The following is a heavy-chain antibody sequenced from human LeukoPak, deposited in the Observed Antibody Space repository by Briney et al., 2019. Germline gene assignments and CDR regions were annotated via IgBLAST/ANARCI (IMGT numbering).Heavy chain of an antibody. CDR3: AKVSDRDSSGYFWGFEY. D-gene: IGHD3-22*01. J-gene: IGHJ4*02. CDR1: GGSISSYY. Sequence: SETLSLTCTVSGGSISSYYWSWIRQPPGKGLECIGYIYYSGSTNYNPSLKSRVTISVDTSRNQFSLKLTSVTAADTAVYYCAKVSDRDSSGYFWGFEYWGQGTLVTVYS. V-gene: IGHV4-59*08. CDR2: IYYSGST.